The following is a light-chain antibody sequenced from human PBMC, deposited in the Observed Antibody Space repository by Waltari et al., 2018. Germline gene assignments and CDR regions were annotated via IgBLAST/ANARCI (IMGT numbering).Light chain of an antibody. CDR2: VNSDGSQ. V-gene: IGLV4-69*01. CDR3: ETGGHGTWV. CDR1: SGHSSNI. J-gene: IGLJ3*02. Sequence: QLVLTQSPSASASLGASVKLTCTLSSGHSSNIIAWLQQQPEKGPRYLMKVNSDGSQGKGDALPDRFSGSSSGAERYLTISSLHAEDEADYYCETGGHGTWVFGGGTKLTVL.